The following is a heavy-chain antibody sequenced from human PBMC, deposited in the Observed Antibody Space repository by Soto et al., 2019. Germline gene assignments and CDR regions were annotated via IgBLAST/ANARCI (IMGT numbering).Heavy chain of an antibody. V-gene: IGHV4-34*01. CDR2: INHSGST. J-gene: IGHJ4*02. D-gene: IGHD2-15*01. CDR3: ALVVAGPDY. Sequence: QVQLQQWGAGLLKPSETLSLTCAVYGGSLSGYYWSWIRQPPGKGLEWIGEINHSGSTNYNPSLKSRVTISVDTSKIQFSLKLSSVTAADTAVYYCALVVAGPDYWGQGTLVTVSS. CDR1: GGSLSGYY.